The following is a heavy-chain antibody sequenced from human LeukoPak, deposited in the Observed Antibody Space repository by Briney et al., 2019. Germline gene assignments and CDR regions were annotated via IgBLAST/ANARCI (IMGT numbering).Heavy chain of an antibody. CDR2: IYYSGST. V-gene: IGHV4-39*07. CDR1: GGSISSSSYY. D-gene: IGHD6-19*01. Sequence: SETLSLTCTVSGGSISSSSYYWGWIRQPPGKGLEWIGSIYYSGSTYYNPSLKSRVTISVDTSKNQFSLKLSSVTAADTAVYYCAGGRQWLVRAFDYWGQGTLVTVSS. J-gene: IGHJ4*02. CDR3: AGGRQWLVRAFDY.